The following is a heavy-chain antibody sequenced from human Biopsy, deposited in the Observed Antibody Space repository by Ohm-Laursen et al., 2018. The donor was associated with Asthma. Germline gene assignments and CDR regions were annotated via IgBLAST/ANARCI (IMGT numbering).Heavy chain of an antibody. D-gene: IGHD4-17*01. V-gene: IGHV1-24*01. CDR2: HDHVEGGT. J-gene: IGHJ4*02. CDR1: GYSLTDLS. Sequence: GVSVKVSCKISGYSLTDLSMHWVRQAPGQGLEWMGGHDHVEGGTVNARRFQGRVTMAEDTSTDTAYMELSSLSSDDTAVYYCASDFPKDYVRYNFQFWGQGTLVTVSS. CDR3: ASDFPKDYVRYNFQF.